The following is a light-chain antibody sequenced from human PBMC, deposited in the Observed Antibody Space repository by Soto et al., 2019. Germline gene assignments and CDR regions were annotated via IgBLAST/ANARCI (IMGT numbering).Light chain of an antibody. Sequence: QSVRTQAACVSACPGPSITISFPGTSSDIGGYNYVSWYQQHPGKAPKLMIYDVSNRPSGVSNRFCGSKSGDTASLTISGLLVVDVAEYSSSSHTSTSTRYVFVT. V-gene: IGLV2-14*01. CDR3: SSHTSTSTRYV. J-gene: IGLJ1*01. CDR2: DVS. CDR1: SSDIGGYNY.